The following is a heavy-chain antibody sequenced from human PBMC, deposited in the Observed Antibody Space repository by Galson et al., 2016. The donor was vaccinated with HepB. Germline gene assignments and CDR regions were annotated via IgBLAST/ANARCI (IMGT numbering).Heavy chain of an antibody. Sequence: LRLSCAVSGFTFSTYYMNWIRQTPGKGLEWISYISSSGSYTKYADSVKGRFIISRDNARYSLYLQMNSLRADDTAVYYCARGFPRSSGHWGQGILVTVSS. J-gene: IGHJ4*02. D-gene: IGHD3-10*01. CDR1: GFTFSTYY. CDR2: ISSSGSYT. V-gene: IGHV3-11*06. CDR3: ARGFPRSSGH.